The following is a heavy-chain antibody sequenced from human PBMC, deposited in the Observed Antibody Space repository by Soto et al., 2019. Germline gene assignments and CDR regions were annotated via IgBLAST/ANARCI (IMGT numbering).Heavy chain of an antibody. V-gene: IGHV3-23*01. CDR3: AKGSAFECKGAICYPFDH. CDR1: GFTFSNYA. Sequence: PGGSLRLSCTASGFTFSNYAINWVRLAPGKRLEWVSSVIGSGVNVFYADSVKGRFTISRDNSKNTVYLEVNSLRADDTAEYFCAKGSAFECKGAICYPFDHWGRGTLVTVSS. CDR2: VIGSGVNV. J-gene: IGHJ4*02. D-gene: IGHD3-10*01.